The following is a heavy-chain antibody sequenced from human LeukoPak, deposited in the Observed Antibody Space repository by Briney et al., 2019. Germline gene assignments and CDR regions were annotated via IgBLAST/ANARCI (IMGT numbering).Heavy chain of an antibody. J-gene: IGHJ6*04. V-gene: IGHV1-69*01. D-gene: IGHD3-10*01. CDR3: ASGPYGSGSYLYYYYGMDV. Sequence: GASVKVTCKASGGTFSSYAISWVRQAPGQGLEWMGGIIPIFGTANYAQKFQGRVTITADESTSTAYMELSSLRSEDTAVYYCASGPYGSGSYLYYYYGMDVWGKGTTVTVSS. CDR1: GGTFSSYA. CDR2: IIPIFGTA.